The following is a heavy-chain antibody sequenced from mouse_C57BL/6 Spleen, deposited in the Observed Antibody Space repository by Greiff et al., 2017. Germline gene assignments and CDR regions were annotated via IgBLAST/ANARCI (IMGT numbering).Heavy chain of an antibody. D-gene: IGHD2-12*01. Sequence: EVHLVESGGGLVQPKGSLKLSCAASGFSFNTYAMNWVRQAPGKGLEWVARIRSKSNNYATYYADSVKDRFTISRDDSESMLYLQMNNLKTEDTAMYYCVRQGPIYDGLHWYFDVWGTGTTVTVSS. CDR3: VRQGPIYDGLHWYFDV. CDR1: GFSFNTYA. CDR2: IRSKSNNYAT. V-gene: IGHV10-1*01. J-gene: IGHJ1*03.